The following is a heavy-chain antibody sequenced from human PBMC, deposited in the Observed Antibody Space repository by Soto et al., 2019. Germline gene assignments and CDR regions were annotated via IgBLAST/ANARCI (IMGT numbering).Heavy chain of an antibody. J-gene: IGHJ5*02. CDR2: IYTSGRT. Sequence: PSETLSLTCTVSGGSISSYYWSWIRQPAGKGLEWIGRIYTSGRTNYNPSLKIRVTMSVDTSKNQFSLKLSSVTAADTAVYYCARDPDIVVVPADPNWFDPWGQGTLVTV. V-gene: IGHV4-4*07. D-gene: IGHD2-2*01. CDR3: ARDPDIVVVPADPNWFDP. CDR1: GGSISSYY.